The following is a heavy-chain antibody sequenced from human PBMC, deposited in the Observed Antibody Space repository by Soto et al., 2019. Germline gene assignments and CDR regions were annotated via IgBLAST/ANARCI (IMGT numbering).Heavy chain of an antibody. CDR2: ISSSFTI. CDR3: ARALANRPTDY. V-gene: IGHV3-48*01. D-gene: IGHD7-27*01. J-gene: IGHJ4*02. CDR1: GFRFSDYS. Sequence: GGSLRLSCAASGFRFSDYSMNWVRQAPGRGLEWVSYISSSFTIHYADSVEGRFAISRDNAKNSLYLQMNSLRVEDTAVYYCARALANRPTDYWGQGTLVTVSS.